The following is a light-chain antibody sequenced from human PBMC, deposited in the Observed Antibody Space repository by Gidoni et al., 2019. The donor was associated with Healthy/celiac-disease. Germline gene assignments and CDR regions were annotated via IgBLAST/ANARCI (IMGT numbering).Light chain of an antibody. J-gene: IGLJ2*01. CDR3: QSADSSGTYVV. CDR2: KDS. Sequence: SYSLTPPPSFPVSPGQTARITCSGDALPKQYAYWYQQKPGQAPVLVIYKDSERPSGIPERFSGSSSGTTVTLTISGVQAEDEADYYCQSADSSGTYVVFGGGTKLTVL. V-gene: IGLV3-25*03. CDR1: ALPKQY.